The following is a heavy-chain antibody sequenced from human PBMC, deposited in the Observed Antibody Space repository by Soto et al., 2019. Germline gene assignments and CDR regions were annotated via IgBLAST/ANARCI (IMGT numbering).Heavy chain of an antibody. D-gene: IGHD5-12*01. V-gene: IGHV4-31*03. CDR3: ARNRDGYNQYYVDY. CDR1: GGSISSGGYY. J-gene: IGHJ4*02. CDR2: ISYSGST. Sequence: QVQLQESGPGLVKPSQTLSLTCTVSGGSISSGGYYWSWIRQHPGEGLEWIGYISYSGSTYYNPSLKSRVAISVDTSKNQLSLKLSSVTAADTAIYYCARNRDGYNQYYVDYWGQGSLVTVSS.